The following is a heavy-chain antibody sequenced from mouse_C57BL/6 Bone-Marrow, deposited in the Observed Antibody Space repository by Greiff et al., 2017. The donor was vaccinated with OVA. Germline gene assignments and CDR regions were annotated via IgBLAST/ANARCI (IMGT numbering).Heavy chain of an antibody. CDR1: GYAFTNYL. Sequence: VQLKESGAELVRPGTSVKVSCKASGYAFTNYLIEWVKQRPGQGLEWIGVINPGSGGTNYNEKFKGKATLTADKSSSTAYMQLSSLTSEDSAVYFCARGGITTVVALDYWGQGTTLTVSS. CDR2: INPGSGGT. D-gene: IGHD1-1*01. CDR3: ARGGITTVVALDY. V-gene: IGHV1-54*01. J-gene: IGHJ2*01.